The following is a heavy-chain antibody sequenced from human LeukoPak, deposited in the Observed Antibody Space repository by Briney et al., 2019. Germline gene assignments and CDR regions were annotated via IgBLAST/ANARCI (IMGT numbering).Heavy chain of an antibody. D-gene: IGHD5-18*01. CDR1: GYTFTSYG. J-gene: IGHJ5*02. V-gene: IGHV1-18*01. Sequence: ASVKVSCNASGYTFTSYGIDWVRQAPGQALEWIGWMSAYNGNRNYAHKHQGSFTMTTDTSTSTAYMELMSLRSDATAVQYGARDVSPYSFGLGWFDPWGQGTLVTVSS. CDR3: ARDVSPYSFGLGWFDP. CDR2: MSAYNGNR.